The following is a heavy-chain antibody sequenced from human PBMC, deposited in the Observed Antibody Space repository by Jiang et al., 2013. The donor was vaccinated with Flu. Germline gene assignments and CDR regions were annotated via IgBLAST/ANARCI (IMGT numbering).Heavy chain of an antibody. V-gene: IGHV4-38-2*01. CDR3: ASGVRRITIFGVAMGVFDY. CDR2: IYYSGST. Sequence: LLKPSETLSLTCAVSGYSISSGYYWGWIRQPPGKGLEWIGSIYYSGSTYYNPSLKSRVTISVDTSKNQFSLKLSSVTAADTAVYYCASGVRRITIFGVAMGVFDYWGQGTLVTVSS. CDR1: GYSISSGYY. D-gene: IGHD3-3*01. J-gene: IGHJ4*02.